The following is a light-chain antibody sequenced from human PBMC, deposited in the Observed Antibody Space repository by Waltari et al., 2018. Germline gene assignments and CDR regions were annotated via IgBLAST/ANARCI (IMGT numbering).Light chain of an antibody. CDR3: QQYYSSPYT. CDR2: WAS. CDR1: QNILYSSNNKNY. Sequence: DIVLTQSPDSLAASLGERATINCKSSQNILYSSNNKNYLAWYQQKAGQPPKMLFYWASTRESGVPERFSGSGSGTEFTLTISSLQAEDVAVYYCQQYYSSPYTFGQGTRLEIK. J-gene: IGKJ2*01. V-gene: IGKV4-1*01.